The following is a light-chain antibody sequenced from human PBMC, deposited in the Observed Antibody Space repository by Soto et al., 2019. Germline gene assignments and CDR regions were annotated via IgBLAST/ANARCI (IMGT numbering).Light chain of an antibody. CDR1: QSVLYSSNNKNY. CDR2: WAS. V-gene: IGKV4-1*01. Sequence: DIVMTQSPDSLAVSLGERATINCKSSQSVLYSSNNKNYLAWYQQKPGQPPKLLIYWASTRESGVPDRFSGSGSGTDFTLNISSLQAEDVAVYYCQQYYSTPPTFGQGTKLEIK. CDR3: QQYYSTPPT. J-gene: IGKJ2*01.